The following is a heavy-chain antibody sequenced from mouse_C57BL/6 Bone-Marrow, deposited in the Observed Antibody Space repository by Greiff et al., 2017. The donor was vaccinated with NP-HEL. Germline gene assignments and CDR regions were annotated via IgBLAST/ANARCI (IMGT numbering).Heavy chain of an antibody. CDR3: ARWGVYYDYDGFAY. CDR1: GYTFTSYW. V-gene: IGHV1-50*01. J-gene: IGHJ3*01. D-gene: IGHD2-4*01. CDR2: IDPSDSYT. Sequence: SGAELVKPGASVKLSCKASGYTFTSYWMQWVKQRPGQGLEWIGEIDPSDSYTNYNQKFKGKATLTVDTSSSTAYMQLSSLTSEDSAVYYCARWGVYYDYDGFAYWGQGTLVTVSA.